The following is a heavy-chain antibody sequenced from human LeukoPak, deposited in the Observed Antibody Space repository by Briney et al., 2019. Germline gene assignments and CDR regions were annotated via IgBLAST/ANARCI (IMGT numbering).Heavy chain of an antibody. J-gene: IGHJ4*02. D-gene: IGHD4-17*01. CDR1: GFTFSSYA. CDR2: ISSNGGST. CDR3: ARDMTTVTTVFDY. V-gene: IGHV3-64*01. Sequence: GGSLRLSCAASGFTFSSYAMHWVRQAPGKGLEYVSAISSNGGSTYYANSVKGRFTISRDNSKNTLYLQMGSLRAEDMAVYYCARDMTTVTTVFDYWGQGTLVTVSS.